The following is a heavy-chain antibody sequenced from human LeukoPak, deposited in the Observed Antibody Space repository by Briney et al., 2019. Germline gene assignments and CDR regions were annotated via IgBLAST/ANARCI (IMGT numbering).Heavy chain of an antibody. CDR2: ISGSGGSI. CDR3: AKANYDFWSGYLDY. CDR1: GFTFSSYA. J-gene: IGHJ4*02. V-gene: IGHV3-23*01. D-gene: IGHD3-3*01. Sequence: PGGSLRLSCAASGFTFSSYAMSWVRQAPGKGLEWVSAISGSGGSIYYADSVKGRFTISRDNYKNTLYLQMNSLRAEDTAVYYCAKANYDFWSGYLDYWGQGTLVTVSS.